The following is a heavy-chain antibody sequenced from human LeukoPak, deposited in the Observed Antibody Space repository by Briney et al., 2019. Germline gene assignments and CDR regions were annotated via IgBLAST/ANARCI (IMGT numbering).Heavy chain of an antibody. CDR2: ISAYNGNT. CDR3: ARSIISTPVYAMDV. CDR1: GYTFTRYG. J-gene: IGHJ6*02. Sequence: GASVKVSCKASGYTFTRYGITWVRQAPGQGLECMGWISAYNGNTNYAQKLQGRVTMTTDTSTSTAYMELRNLRSDDTAIYYCARSIISTPVYAMDVWGQGTTVTVSS. V-gene: IGHV1-18*01. D-gene: IGHD3-10*01.